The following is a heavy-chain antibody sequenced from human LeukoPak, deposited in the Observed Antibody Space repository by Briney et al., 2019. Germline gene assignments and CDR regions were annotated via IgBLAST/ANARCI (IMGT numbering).Heavy chain of an antibody. CDR3: ARHVRGATGY. CDR1: GYSISSGYY. D-gene: IGHD1-26*01. CDR2: IYHSGST. J-gene: IGHJ4*02. Sequence: SETLSLTCAVSGYSISSGYYWGWIRQPPGKGLEWIGSIYHSGSTYYNPSLKSRVTISVDTSENQFSLKLSSVTAADTAVYYCARHVRGATGYWGQGTLVTVSS. V-gene: IGHV4-38-2*01.